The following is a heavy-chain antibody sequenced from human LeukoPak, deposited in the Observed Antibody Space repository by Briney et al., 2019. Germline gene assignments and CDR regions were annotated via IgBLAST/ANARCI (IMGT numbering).Heavy chain of an antibody. V-gene: IGHV4-31*03. CDR2: IYYSGST. J-gene: IGHJ4*02. D-gene: IGHD4-17*01. Sequence: PSETLSLTCTVSGGSISSGGYYWSWIRQHPGKGLEWIGCIYYSGSTYYNPSLKSRVTISVDTSKNQFSLKLSSVTAADTAVYYCASGRTTVTKIDYWGQGTLVTVSS. CDR3: ASGRTTVTKIDY. CDR1: GGSISSGGYY.